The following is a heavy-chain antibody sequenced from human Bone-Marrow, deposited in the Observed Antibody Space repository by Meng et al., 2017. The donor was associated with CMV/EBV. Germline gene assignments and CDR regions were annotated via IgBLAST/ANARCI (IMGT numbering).Heavy chain of an antibody. V-gene: IGHV1-18*01. Sequence: ASVKVSCKTSGYNFYKFQIDWVRQAPGQGLEWVGWSGGSSYVQDLQGRVTMIQDASTTTAYMELMNLRSGDTAVYYCARRGGDYQFDFWGQGTLATVSS. CDR3: ARRGGDYQFDF. CDR1: GYNFYKFQ. J-gene: IGHJ4*02. D-gene: IGHD3-10*01. CDR2: SGGS.